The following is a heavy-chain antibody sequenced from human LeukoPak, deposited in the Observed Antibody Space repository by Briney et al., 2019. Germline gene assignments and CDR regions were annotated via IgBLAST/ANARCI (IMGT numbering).Heavy chain of an antibody. D-gene: IGHD6-13*01. Sequence: GRSLRLSCAASGFTFSTYGMHWVRQAPDKGVEWVAFIWYDGSNTYYADSVKGRFTISRDNSKNTLYLQMNSLRAEDTAVYYCARDSTAAAAHFDYWGQGTLVAVSS. V-gene: IGHV3-33*01. CDR2: IWYDGSNT. J-gene: IGHJ4*02. CDR1: GFTFSTYG. CDR3: ARDSTAAAAHFDY.